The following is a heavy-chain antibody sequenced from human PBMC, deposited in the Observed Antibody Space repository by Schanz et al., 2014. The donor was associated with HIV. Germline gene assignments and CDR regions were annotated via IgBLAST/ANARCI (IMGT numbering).Heavy chain of an antibody. D-gene: IGHD3-22*01. Sequence: EVQLLESGGGLLQPGGSLRLSCAASGFTFSSYSMNWVRQAPGKGLEWIAHISLSSGTKYNADSVKGRFTISRDNAKASVYLQMNSLRDEDTAVYYCAREDHYDDGTYYQGAFDIWGQGTMVTVSS. CDR1: GFTFSSYS. V-gene: IGHV3-48*02. J-gene: IGHJ3*02. CDR2: ISLSSGTK. CDR3: AREDHYDDGTYYQGAFDI.